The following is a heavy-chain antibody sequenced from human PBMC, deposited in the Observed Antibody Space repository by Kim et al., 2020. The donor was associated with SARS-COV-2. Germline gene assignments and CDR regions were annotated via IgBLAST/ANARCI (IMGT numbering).Heavy chain of an antibody. V-gene: IGHV3-48*04. CDR2: INSISSIM. CDR3: ARGWLSGHDYDAFEV. J-gene: IGHJ3*01. CDR1: GFIFSDYP. D-gene: IGHD5-12*01. Sequence: GGSLRLSCEASGFIFSDYPLQWVRQAPGRGLEWISYINSISSIMHYADSVKGRFIISRDNAKSSSYLEMSNLRAEDTAVYYCARGWLSGHDYDAFEVWG.